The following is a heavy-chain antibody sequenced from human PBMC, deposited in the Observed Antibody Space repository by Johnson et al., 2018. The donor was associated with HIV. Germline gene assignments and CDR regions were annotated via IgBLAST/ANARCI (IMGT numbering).Heavy chain of an antibody. CDR2: ISSSGNTI. D-gene: IGHD1-26*01. CDR3: AKGGSYSDEWAVDI. J-gene: IGHJ3*02. Sequence: QVQLVESGGGLVKPGGSLRLSCAASGFTFSDYYMSWIRQGTGKGLEWVSYISSSGNTIYYADSVKGRFTISRDISKNTLYLQMNSLRPEDTAVYYCAKGGSYSDEWAVDIWGQGTMVTISS. CDR1: GFTFSDYY. V-gene: IGHV3-11*04.